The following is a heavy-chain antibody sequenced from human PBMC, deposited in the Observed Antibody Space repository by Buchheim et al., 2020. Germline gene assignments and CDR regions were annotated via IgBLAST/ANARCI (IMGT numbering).Heavy chain of an antibody. J-gene: IGHJ4*02. V-gene: IGHV4-59*01. CDR2: IYYSGST. D-gene: IGHD3/OR15-3a*01. CDR3: ARGDYYFDY. Sequence: QVQLQESGPGLVKPSETLSLTCTVSGGSMSSNYWSWIRQPPGKGLEFIGYIYYSGSTNYNPSLKSRVTISVDTSKNQIYLKLTSVTAADTAVYYCARGDYYFDYWGQGTL. CDR1: GGSMSSNY.